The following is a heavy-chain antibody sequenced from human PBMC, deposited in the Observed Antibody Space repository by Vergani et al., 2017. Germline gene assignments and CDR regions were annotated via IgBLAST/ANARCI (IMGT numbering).Heavy chain of an antibody. CDR2: IYPGDSDT. V-gene: IGHV5-51*03. CDR1: GYSFTSYW. J-gene: IGHJ6*03. Sequence: EVQLVQSGAEVKTPGESLKISCKGSGYSFTSYWIGWVRQMPGKGLEWMGIIYPGDSDTRYSPSFQGQVTISADKSISTAYLQWSSLKASDTAMYYCARLHYDFWSCYYTGLHYYMDVWGKGTTVTVSS. D-gene: IGHD3-3*01. CDR3: ARLHYDFWSCYYTGLHYYMDV.